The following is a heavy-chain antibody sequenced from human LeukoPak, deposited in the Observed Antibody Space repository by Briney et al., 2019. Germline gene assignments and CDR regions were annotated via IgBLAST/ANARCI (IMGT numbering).Heavy chain of an antibody. CDR3: ARGKAYSGSYYGIFDY. CDR1: GFSISNDYY. D-gene: IGHD1-26*01. Sequence: PSETLSLTCTVSGFSISNDYYWTWLRQPPGKGQEWIGGIYHSGTTYYNPSLKSRVSISVDTSKTQFSLELSSVTAADTAIYYCARGKAYSGSYYGIFDYWGQGTLVTVSS. V-gene: IGHV4-38-2*02. J-gene: IGHJ4*02. CDR2: IYHSGTT.